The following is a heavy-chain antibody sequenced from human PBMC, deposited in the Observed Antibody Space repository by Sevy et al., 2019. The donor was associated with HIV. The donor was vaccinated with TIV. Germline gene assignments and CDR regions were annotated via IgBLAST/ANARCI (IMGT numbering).Heavy chain of an antibody. J-gene: IGHJ6*02. CDR3: AGDRMTTVTTNYYYCMDV. Sequence: ASVKVSCKASGGTFSSYAISWVRQAPGQGLEWMGGIIPIFGTANYAQKFQGRVTITADESTSTAYMELSSLRSEDTAVDYCAGDRMTTVTTNYYYCMDVWGQGTTVTVSS. D-gene: IGHD4-17*01. CDR2: IIPIFGTA. CDR1: GGTFSSYA. V-gene: IGHV1-69*13.